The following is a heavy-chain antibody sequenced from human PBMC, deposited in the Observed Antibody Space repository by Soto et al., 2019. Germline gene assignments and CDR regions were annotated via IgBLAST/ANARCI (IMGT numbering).Heavy chain of an antibody. CDR3: ARDRLRYFDWLGPVGY. Sequence: GGALRLSCAASGFTFSSYGMHWVRPAPGKGLEWVAVIWYDGSNKYYADSVKGRFTISRDNSKNTLYLQMNSLRAEDTAVYYCARDRLRYFDWLGPVGYWGQGTLVTVPS. J-gene: IGHJ4*02. D-gene: IGHD3-9*01. CDR1: GFTFSSYG. CDR2: IWYDGSNK. V-gene: IGHV3-33*01.